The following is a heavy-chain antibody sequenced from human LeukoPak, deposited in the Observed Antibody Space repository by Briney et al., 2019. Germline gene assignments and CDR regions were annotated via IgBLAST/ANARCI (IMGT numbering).Heavy chain of an antibody. CDR1: GYTFTSYG. D-gene: IGHD2-2*01. J-gene: IGHJ5*02. CDR3: ARGPVVPAANNWFNP. Sequence: ASVKVSCKASGYTFTSYGISWVRQAPGQGLEWMGWIRAYNGNTNYAQKLQGRVTMTTDTSTSTAYMELRSLRSDDTAVYYCARGPVVPAANNWFNPWGQGTLVTVSS. CDR2: IRAYNGNT. V-gene: IGHV1-18*01.